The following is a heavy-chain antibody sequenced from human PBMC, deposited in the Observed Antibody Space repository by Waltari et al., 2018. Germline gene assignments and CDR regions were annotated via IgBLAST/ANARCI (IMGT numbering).Heavy chain of an antibody. V-gene: IGHV1-46*01. CDR1: GYIFSTYY. D-gene: IGHD4-17*01. CDR3: ARRGELTTWYYLDY. Sequence: QVQLVQSGAEVKKPGASVKLSCKASGYIFSTYYIHWVRQAPGQGLEWMGLINPSGGSPTYAQKFQGRVIMTKDTSTSTVYMELSSLRFEDTAVYFCARRGELTTWYYLDYWGQGTLLTVSS. J-gene: IGHJ4*02. CDR2: INPSGGSP.